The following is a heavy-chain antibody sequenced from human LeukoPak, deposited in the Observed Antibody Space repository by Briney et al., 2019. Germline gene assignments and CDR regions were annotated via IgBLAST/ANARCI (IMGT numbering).Heavy chain of an antibody. Sequence: GGSLRLSCAASGFAFSSYAMSWVRQAPGKGLEWVSAISGSGGSTYYADSVKGRFTISRDNAKNSLYLQMNSLRAEDTAVYYCAREIMYYYDSSGSEGFDPWGQGTLVTVSS. J-gene: IGHJ5*02. V-gene: IGHV3-23*01. CDR1: GFAFSSYA. CDR3: AREIMYYYDSSGSEGFDP. CDR2: ISGSGGST. D-gene: IGHD3-22*01.